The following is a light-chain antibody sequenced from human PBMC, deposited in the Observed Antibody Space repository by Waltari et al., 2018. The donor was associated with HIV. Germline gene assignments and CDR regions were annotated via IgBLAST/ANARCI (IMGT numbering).Light chain of an antibody. Sequence: EIVLTQSPGTLSLSPGERATLSCRASQSVSSSYLAWYQQNPGQAPRLLIYGASSRATGIPDRFSGSGSGTDFTLTISRLEPEDFAVYYCQQYGSSRATFGQGTRLEIK. CDR3: QQYGSSRAT. V-gene: IGKV3-20*01. CDR2: GAS. CDR1: QSVSSSY. J-gene: IGKJ5*01.